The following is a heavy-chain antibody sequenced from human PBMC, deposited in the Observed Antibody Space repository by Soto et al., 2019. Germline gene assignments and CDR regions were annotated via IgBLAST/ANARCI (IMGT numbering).Heavy chain of an antibody. CDR3: AREAMAQGAFDI. Sequence: ASVKVSCKASGYTFKKYAVHWVRQAPGQRPEWMGWINVGNGNTEYAQKLQGRVTMTTDTSTSTAYMELRSLRSDDTAVYYCAREAMAQGAFDIWGQGTMVTVSS. CDR1: GYTFKKYA. V-gene: IGHV1-3*01. J-gene: IGHJ3*02. CDR2: INVGNGNT.